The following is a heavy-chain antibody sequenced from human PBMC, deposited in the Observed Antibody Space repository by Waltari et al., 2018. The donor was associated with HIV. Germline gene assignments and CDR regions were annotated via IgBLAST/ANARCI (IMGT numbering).Heavy chain of an antibody. CDR2: ISAGGTK. D-gene: IGHD6-19*01. Sequence: EVQLVESGGGLVQPGGSLRLSCAGSGFTFSNYEMTWVRQAPGKGVGWISYISAGGTKYTADSVKGRFSNSRDNAKNSLYLQMNSLRAEDTAVYYCAKAVGDTSGRYWGGDVWGQGTTVTVSS. CDR3: AKAVGDTSGRYWGGDV. CDR1: GFTFSNYE. V-gene: IGHV3-48*03. J-gene: IGHJ6*02.